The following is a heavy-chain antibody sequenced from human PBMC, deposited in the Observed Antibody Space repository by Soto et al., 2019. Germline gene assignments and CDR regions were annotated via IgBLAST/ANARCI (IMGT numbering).Heavy chain of an antibody. CDR2: IYWDDDK. Sequence: QITLKESGPTLVKPTQTLTLTCTFSGFSLSTSGAAVGWIRQPPGKALECLTLIYWDDDKRYSPSLKSRLTTTNDTSNDQMVLTTNNMDPVDTATDYCARTHYYGQNRFDPWGQGTPVTVSS. V-gene: IGHV2-5*02. CDR1: GFSLSTSGAA. J-gene: IGHJ5*02. D-gene: IGHD3-10*01. CDR3: ARTHYYGQNRFDP.